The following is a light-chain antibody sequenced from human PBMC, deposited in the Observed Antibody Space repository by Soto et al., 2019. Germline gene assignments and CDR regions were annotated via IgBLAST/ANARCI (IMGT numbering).Light chain of an antibody. Sequence: DIQITQSPPSLSASVGDRVTITCRASQGIGNYLAWYQQKPGKVPKLLIYGASTLQSGVPSRFSGSGSGTDFTLTISSLRPEDFATYYCQKYNRAPRTFGPGTKVDIK. CDR1: QGIGNY. J-gene: IGKJ1*01. CDR2: GAS. V-gene: IGKV1-27*01. CDR3: QKYNRAPRT.